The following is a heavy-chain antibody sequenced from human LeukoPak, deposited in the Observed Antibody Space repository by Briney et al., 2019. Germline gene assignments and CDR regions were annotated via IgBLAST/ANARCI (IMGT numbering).Heavy chain of an antibody. CDR2: ISSSSSLI. V-gene: IGHV3-21*01. J-gene: IGHJ4*02. Sequence: KTGGSLRLSCAASGFTFSSSDMDWVRQAPGKGLEWVASISSSSSLIYYTDSVKGRFTISRDNAKNSLYLQMNSLRAEDTAVYFCAKEGRSTTPGYWGQGTLVTVSS. D-gene: IGHD6-13*01. CDR1: GFTFSSSD. CDR3: AKEGRSTTPGY.